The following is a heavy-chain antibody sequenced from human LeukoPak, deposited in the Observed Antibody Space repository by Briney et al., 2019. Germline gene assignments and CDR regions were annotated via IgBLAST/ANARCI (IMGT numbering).Heavy chain of an antibody. CDR1: GGSISSRSYY. D-gene: IGHD5-12*01. CDR2: VYSSGSI. CDR3: ARHQSDSGYDKSRGHFGY. Sequence: SETLSLTCTVSGGSISSRSYYWGWDRQPPGKGLEWIGNVYSSGSIYYNPSLMSRVTISVDTSNQFSLRLNSVTSADTAVYYCARHQSDSGYDKSRGHFGYWGQGTLVTVSS. V-gene: IGHV4-39*01. J-gene: IGHJ4*02.